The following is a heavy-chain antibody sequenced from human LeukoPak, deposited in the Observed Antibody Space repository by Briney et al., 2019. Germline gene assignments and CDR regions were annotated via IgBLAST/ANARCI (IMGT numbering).Heavy chain of an antibody. CDR3: ACDYYYDSSGYYYCSY. Sequence: ASVKVSCKASGYTFTSYGISWVRQAPGQGLEWMGWISAYNGNTNYAQKLQGRVTMTTDTSTSTAYMELRSLRSDGTAVYYCACDYYYDSSGYYYCSYWGQGTLVTVSS. D-gene: IGHD3-22*01. CDR1: GYTFTSYG. CDR2: ISAYNGNT. J-gene: IGHJ4*02. V-gene: IGHV1-18*01.